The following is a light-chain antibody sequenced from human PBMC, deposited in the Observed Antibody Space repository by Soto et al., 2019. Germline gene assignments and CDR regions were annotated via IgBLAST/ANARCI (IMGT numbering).Light chain of an antibody. CDR3: KQRSNWPIT. Sequence: EIVLTQSPGTLSLSPGASATLSGRASQSISSSYLAWYQQKPGQAPRLLIYRASTRATGIPARFSGSGSGTDFTLTISSLEPEDFAVYYCKQRSNWPITFGQGTRLEIK. V-gene: IGKV3D-20*02. CDR1: QSISSSY. J-gene: IGKJ5*01. CDR2: RAS.